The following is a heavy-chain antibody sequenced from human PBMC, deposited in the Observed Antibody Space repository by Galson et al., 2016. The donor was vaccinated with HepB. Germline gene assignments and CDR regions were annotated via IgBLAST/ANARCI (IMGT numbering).Heavy chain of an antibody. V-gene: IGHV3-21*01. CDR1: GFTSSRYS. J-gene: IGHJ6*02. CDR2: ISSYSPYI. D-gene: IGHD2-2*01. CDR3: ARDPGRYQLLYYYAMDV. Sequence: SLRLSCAASGFTSSRYSMNWVRQAPGKGLEWVSSISSYSPYIFYADSVKGRFTISRDNAKNSLYLHMNSLSAEDTAVYYCARDPGRYQLLYYYAMDVWAKGPRSPSP.